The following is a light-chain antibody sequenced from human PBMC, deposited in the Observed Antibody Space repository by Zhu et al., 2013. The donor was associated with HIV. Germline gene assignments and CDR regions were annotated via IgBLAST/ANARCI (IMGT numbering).Light chain of an antibody. CDR1: QGINNY. CDR2: AAS. CDR3: QQYAGYPIT. J-gene: IGKJ5*01. V-gene: IGKV1-16*01. Sequence: DIRMTQSPSSMSASVGDRVTITCRPTQGINNYLAWFQQKPGKAPNLLIYAASTLESGVPSRFSGSASGTDFSLTITSLQPEDVATYYCQQYAGYPITFGQGTRLEIK.